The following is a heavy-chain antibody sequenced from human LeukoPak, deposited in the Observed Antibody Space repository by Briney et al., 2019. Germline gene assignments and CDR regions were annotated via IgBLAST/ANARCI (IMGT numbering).Heavy chain of an antibody. V-gene: IGHV4-59*01. CDR1: GGSISTNY. Sequence: PSETLSLTCTVSGGSISTNYWSWIRQPPGKGLEWIGNIFYSGRNNYNPSLRSRVTMSVDTSKNQFSLKLSSVTAADTAVYYCARATDYYDTSGYYYVEGYYFDYWGQGTLVTVSS. CDR2: IFYSGRN. J-gene: IGHJ4*02. CDR3: ARATDYYDTSGYYYVEGYYFDY. D-gene: IGHD3-22*01.